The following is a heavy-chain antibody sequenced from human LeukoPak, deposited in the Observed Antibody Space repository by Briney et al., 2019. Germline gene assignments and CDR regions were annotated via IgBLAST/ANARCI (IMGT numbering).Heavy chain of an antibody. V-gene: IGHV4-39*01. CDR1: GGSISSSSYY. CDR3: ARNEAFCSDASCSNWFDP. D-gene: IGHD2-21*02. CDR2: FYYSGST. Sequence: SETLSLTCTVSGGSISSSSYYWASSPQPPGKGLEWIGRFYYSGSTSYNTSFKSRVIISVDTSTNQFSLKMSSVTAADTAVYYCARNEAFCSDASCSNWFDPWGQGTLVTVSS. J-gene: IGHJ5*02.